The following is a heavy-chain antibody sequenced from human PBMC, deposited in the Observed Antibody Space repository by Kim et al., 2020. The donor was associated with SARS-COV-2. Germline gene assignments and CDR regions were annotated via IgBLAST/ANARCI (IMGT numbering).Heavy chain of an antibody. V-gene: IGHV3-30*07. CDR3: ATENYGDYEGAFDY. J-gene: IGHJ4*02. Sequence: ADSVKGRFTISRDNSKNTLYLQMNSLRAEDTTVYYCATENYGDYEGAFDYWGQGTLVTVSS. D-gene: IGHD4-17*01.